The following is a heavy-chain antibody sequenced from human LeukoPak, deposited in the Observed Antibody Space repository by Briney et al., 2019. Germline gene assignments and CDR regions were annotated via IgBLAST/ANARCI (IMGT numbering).Heavy chain of an antibody. CDR1: GGTFSSYA. J-gene: IGHJ6*03. CDR2: IIPIFGTA. Sequence: GASVKVSCKASGGTFSSYAISWVRQAPGQGLEWMGGIIPIFGTANYAQKFQGRVTITADESTSTAYMELSSLRSEDTAVYYCARGLKWEYRLPWGHHYYYYMDVWGKGTTVTVSS. V-gene: IGHV1-69*13. D-gene: IGHD2-2*01. CDR3: ARGLKWEYRLPWGHHYYYYMDV.